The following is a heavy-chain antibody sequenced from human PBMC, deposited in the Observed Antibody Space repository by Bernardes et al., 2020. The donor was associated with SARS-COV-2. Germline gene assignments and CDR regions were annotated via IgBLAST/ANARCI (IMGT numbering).Heavy chain of an antibody. CDR2: INPTNGGT. Sequence: ASVKVSCKASGYTFSASYIHWVRQAPGQELAWMGWINPTNGGTNYAANFQGRLFMTTDASISTANMELRRLTSDDSAIYYCARGRTARWGNYNLDGWGQGTTVTGPS. D-gene: IGHD1-7*01. CDR3: ARGRTARWGNYNLDG. V-gene: IGHV1-2*02. J-gene: IGHJ6*02. CDR1: GYTFSASY.